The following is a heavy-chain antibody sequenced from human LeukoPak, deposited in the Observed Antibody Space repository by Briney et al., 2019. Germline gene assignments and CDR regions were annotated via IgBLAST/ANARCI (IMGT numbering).Heavy chain of an antibody. D-gene: IGHD3-22*01. CDR3: AKGGYSYDSGHTPLDY. Sequence: PGGSLRLSCGASGFTFSSYGMHWVRQAPGKGLEWVAFIRYDGSKKSHADSVKGRFTISRDNSKNTLHLQMNSLRAEDTAVYYCAKGGYSYDSGHTPLDYWGQGTLVTVSS. CDR2: IRYDGSKK. J-gene: IGHJ4*02. CDR1: GFTFSSYG. V-gene: IGHV3-30*02.